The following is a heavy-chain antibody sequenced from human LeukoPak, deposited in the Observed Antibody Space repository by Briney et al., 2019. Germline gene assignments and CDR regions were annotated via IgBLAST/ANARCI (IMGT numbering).Heavy chain of an antibody. V-gene: IGHV4-59*01. Sequence: SETLSLTRTVSDGSISYYYWCWIRQPAEKGLGWSGYIYYNGSTNYNPSLKSRVTISVDTSKNQFSLKLSSVTAADTAVYYCARDAVIPAAMVDAFDIWGQGTMVTVSS. J-gene: IGHJ3*02. D-gene: IGHD2-2*01. CDR2: IYYNGST. CDR1: DGSISYYY. CDR3: ARDAVIPAAMVDAFDI.